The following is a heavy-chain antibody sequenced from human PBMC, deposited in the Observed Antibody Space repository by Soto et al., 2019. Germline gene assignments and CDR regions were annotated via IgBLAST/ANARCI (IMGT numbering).Heavy chain of an antibody. J-gene: IGHJ6*02. V-gene: IGHV1-69*13. Sequence: SVKVSCKASGGTFSSYAISWVRQAPGQGLEWMGGIIPIFGTANYAQKFQGRVTITADESTSTAYMELSSLRSEDTAVYYCARDPPLRKTTVVNYYYYGMDVWGQGTTVTVSS. CDR2: IIPIFGTA. CDR3: ARDPPLRKTTVVNYYYYGMDV. CDR1: GGTFSSYA. D-gene: IGHD4-17*01.